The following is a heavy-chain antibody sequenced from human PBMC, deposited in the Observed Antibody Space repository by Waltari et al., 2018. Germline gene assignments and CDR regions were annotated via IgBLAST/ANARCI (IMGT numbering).Heavy chain of an antibody. V-gene: IGHV4-59*12. CDR3: ARALHFFDY. Sequence: QVQLQESGPGLVKPSETLSLTCTVSGGSISSYYWSWIRQPPGKGLEWIGYIYYSGSTNDNPSLKSRVTISVDTSKNQFSLKLSSVTAADTAVYYCARALHFFDYWGQGTLVTVSS. J-gene: IGHJ4*02. CDR2: IYYSGST. CDR1: GGSISSYY.